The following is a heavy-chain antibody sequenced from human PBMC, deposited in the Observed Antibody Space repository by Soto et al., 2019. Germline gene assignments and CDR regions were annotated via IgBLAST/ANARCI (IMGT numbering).Heavy chain of an antibody. J-gene: IGHJ4*02. V-gene: IGHV4-4*02. D-gene: IGHD3-10*01. Sequence: SSETLSLTCAVSGVSISSGNWWTWVRQSPQRGLEYIGEIFHDGTANYYPSFERRVAISVYTSKNQFSLKLTSVTAADTAIYFCARLVYDTRLNYMYCDFWGQGTMGTVSA. CDR2: IFHDGTA. CDR1: GVSISSGNW. CDR3: ARLVYDTRLNYMYCDF.